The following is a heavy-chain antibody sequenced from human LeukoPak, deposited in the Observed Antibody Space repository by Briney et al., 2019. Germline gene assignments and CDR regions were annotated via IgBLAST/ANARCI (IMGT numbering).Heavy chain of an antibody. J-gene: IGHJ3*02. CDR3: AKDSWSHNGIYDPFDI. CDR1: GFTFSNYA. CDR2: MGGGDNDR. D-gene: IGHD2-8*01. Sequence: GESLRLSCVASGFTFSNYAMSWVRQTPGKGLQWVSVMGGGDNDRYYTDSVKGRFIVSRDNSKNTLFLQMNSLRPEDTAIYYCAKDSWSHNGIYDPFDIWGQGTMVTVSS. V-gene: IGHV3-23*01.